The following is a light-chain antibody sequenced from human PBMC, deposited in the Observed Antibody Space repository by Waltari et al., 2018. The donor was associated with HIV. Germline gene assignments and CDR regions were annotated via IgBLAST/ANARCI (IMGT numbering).Light chain of an antibody. Sequence: QSALTQPASVSGSPGQSITISCPGTSSDVGGYNYVSWYQQHPGQAPKLMIYEVSNRPSGVSNRFSGSKSGNTASLTISGLQAEDEADYYCSSYTSSSTGVFGTGTKVTVL. V-gene: IGLV2-14*01. CDR2: EVS. J-gene: IGLJ1*01. CDR1: SSDVGGYNY. CDR3: SSYTSSSTGV.